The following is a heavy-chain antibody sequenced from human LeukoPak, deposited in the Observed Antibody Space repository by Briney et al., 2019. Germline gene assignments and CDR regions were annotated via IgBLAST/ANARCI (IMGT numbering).Heavy chain of an antibody. CDR3: ARHSSRSHPNFDY. D-gene: IGHD2/OR15-2a*01. V-gene: IGHV4-39*01. Sequence: PSETLSLICTVSGGSISSSNYYWGWIRQPPGMGLEWIGSTYYSGTTYYNPSLESRVTVSVDTSKNQFSLKLSSVTAADTAVYYCARHSSRSHPNFDYWGQGTLVTVSS. CDR1: GGSISSSNYY. CDR2: TYYSGTT. J-gene: IGHJ4*02.